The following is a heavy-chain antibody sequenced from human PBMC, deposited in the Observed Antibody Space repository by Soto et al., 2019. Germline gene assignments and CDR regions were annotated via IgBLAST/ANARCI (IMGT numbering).Heavy chain of an antibody. CDR2: IYPGDSDT. V-gene: IGHV5-51*01. D-gene: IGHD1-26*01. J-gene: IGHJ6*02. CDR3: ARLSVGATIYYYGMDV. CDR1: GYSFTSYW. Sequence: GESLKISCKGSGYSFTSYWIGWVRQMPGKGLEWMGIIYPGDSDTRYSPSFQGQVTISADKSISTAYLQWSSLKASDTAMYYCARLSVGATIYYYGMDVWGQGTTVTVSS.